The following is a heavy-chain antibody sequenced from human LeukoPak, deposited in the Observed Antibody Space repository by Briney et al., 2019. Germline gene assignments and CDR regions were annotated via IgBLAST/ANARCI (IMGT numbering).Heavy chain of an antibody. CDR2: IKQDGSEK. CDR1: GFTFSFYW. J-gene: IGHJ4*02. V-gene: IGHV3-7*04. Sequence: GGSLRLSCAASGFTFSFYWMGWVRQAPRKGLEWVANIKQDGSEKYYVDSARGRFTISRDNAKNSLYLQMNSLRAEDTAVYYCARDEHQYYSESSGRFDYWGQGTLVTVSS. CDR3: ARDEHQYYSESSGRFDY. D-gene: IGHD3-22*01.